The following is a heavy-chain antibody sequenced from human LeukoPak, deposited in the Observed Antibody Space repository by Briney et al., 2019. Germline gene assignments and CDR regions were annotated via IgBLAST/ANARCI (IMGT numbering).Heavy chain of an antibody. Sequence: PGGPLRLSCAASGFAFSSYDMSWVRQAPGKGLEWVSLISAIGGNTYYADSVRGRFTISRDNTKNTLSLQMNSLRAEDTAVYYCAKDVRVGGGGMDVWGQGTPVTVSS. D-gene: IGHD1-26*01. CDR1: GFAFSSYD. CDR3: AKDVRVGGGGMDV. J-gene: IGHJ6*02. V-gene: IGHV3-23*01. CDR2: ISAIGGNT.